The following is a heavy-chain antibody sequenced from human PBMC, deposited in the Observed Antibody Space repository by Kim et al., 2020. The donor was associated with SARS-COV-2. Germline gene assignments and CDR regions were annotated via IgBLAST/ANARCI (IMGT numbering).Heavy chain of an antibody. Sequence: SGGGGRTHDADSVKGRFTISRDNSKNTLFLHMNSLRADDTAIYYCDGCDFWGQGTLVTVSS. CDR2: SGGGGRT. CDR3: DGCDF. J-gene: IGHJ4*02. V-gene: IGHV3-23*01.